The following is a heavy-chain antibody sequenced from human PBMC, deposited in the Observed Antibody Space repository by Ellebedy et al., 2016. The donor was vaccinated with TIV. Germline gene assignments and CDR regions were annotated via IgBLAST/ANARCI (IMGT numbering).Heavy chain of an antibody. CDR2: IKSKTDSGTR. J-gene: IGHJ4*02. V-gene: IGHV3-15*01. CDR1: GFTFSDAW. D-gene: IGHD7-27*01. CDR3: SAGTGKSDFDH. Sequence: GESLKISCAASGFTFSDAWMSWVRQAPGKGLEWVGRIKSKTDSGTRDFAAPVKGRFIISRDDSKNTLYLQMSSLKTDDTAVYYCSAGTGKSDFDHWGQGTLVTVSS.